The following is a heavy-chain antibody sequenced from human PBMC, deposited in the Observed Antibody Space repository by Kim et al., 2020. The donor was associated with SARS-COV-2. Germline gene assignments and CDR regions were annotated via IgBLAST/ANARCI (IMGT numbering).Heavy chain of an antibody. CDR1: GGSISSSSYY. J-gene: IGHJ4*02. CDR2: IYHSGST. CDR3: ARQAVRELSYLDY. D-gene: IGHD3-16*02. Sequence: SETLSLTCTASGGSISSSSYYWGWIRQPPGKGLEWIGSIYHSGSTYYNPSLKSRVTISVDTSKNQFSLKLSSVTAADTAVYYCARQAVRELSYLDYWGQG. V-gene: IGHV4-39*01.